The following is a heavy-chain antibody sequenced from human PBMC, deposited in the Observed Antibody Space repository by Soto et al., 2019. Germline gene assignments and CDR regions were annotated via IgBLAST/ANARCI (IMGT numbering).Heavy chain of an antibody. V-gene: IGHV1-18*01. CDR2: ISTYNGKT. CDR3: ARLLTEGATYREDAFDM. J-gene: IGHJ3*02. D-gene: IGHD1-26*01. Sequence: QLQLVQSGGEVKTPGASVKVSCTTSWVRQAPGQGLEWMGWISTYNGKTDYAQKFQGRVTMTADTRTSTVYMEVRSLRSEDTAVYYCARLLTEGATYREDAFDMWGQGTKVTVSS.